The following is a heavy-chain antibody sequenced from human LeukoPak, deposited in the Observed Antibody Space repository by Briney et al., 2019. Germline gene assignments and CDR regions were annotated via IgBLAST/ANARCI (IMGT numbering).Heavy chain of an antibody. Sequence: GGSLRLSCAASGFTFSSYAMHWVRQAPGKGLEWVAVISYDGSNKYYADSVKGRFTISRDNSKNTLYLQMNSLRAEDTAVYYCATPVSGGYYYYYGMDVWGQGTTVTVSS. J-gene: IGHJ6*02. CDR3: ATPVSGGYYYYYGMDV. CDR2: ISYDGSNK. V-gene: IGHV3-30-3*01. CDR1: GFTFSSYA.